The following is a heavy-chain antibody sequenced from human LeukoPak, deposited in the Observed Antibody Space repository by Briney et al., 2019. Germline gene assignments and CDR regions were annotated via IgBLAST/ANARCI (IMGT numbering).Heavy chain of an antibody. D-gene: IGHD3-9*01. CDR1: GYTFTIYG. Sequence: ASVKVSFKASGYTFTIYGISWVRQAPGQGLEWMGWISAYNGNTNYAQKLQGRVTMTTDTSTSTAYMELRSLRSDDTAVYYCARDPPIRYFDWLPHYYYYGMDVWGKGTTVTVSS. V-gene: IGHV1-18*04. CDR3: ARDPPIRYFDWLPHYYYYGMDV. CDR2: ISAYNGNT. J-gene: IGHJ6*04.